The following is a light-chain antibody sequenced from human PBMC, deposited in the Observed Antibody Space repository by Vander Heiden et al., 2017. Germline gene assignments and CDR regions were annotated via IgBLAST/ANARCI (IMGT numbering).Light chain of an antibody. J-gene: IGKJ2*01. CDR2: GSS. CDR1: QSVNYRH. Sequence: DIVLTQSPVTLSSSPGERATLSCRASQSVNYRHLAWYQQKPGLAPRLLIYGSSSRATGIPDRFSGSGSGTDYTLIISRLEPDDFAVYYCQHDGTSPYTFGQGTRIEI. V-gene: IGKV3-20*01. CDR3: QHDGTSPYT.